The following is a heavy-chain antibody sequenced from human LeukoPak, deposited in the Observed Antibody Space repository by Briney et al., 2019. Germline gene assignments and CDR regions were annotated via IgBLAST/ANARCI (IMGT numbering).Heavy chain of an antibody. CDR3: AKDSTHPRPGIPIDRRPDY. V-gene: IGHV3-30*18. D-gene: IGHD6-13*01. Sequence: GGSLRLSCAASGFTFNSYGMYWVRQAPGKGLEWVAVISYDGNIRYYADSVKGRFTISRDNSKSTVYLQMNSLRAEDTAVYYCAKDSTHPRPGIPIDRRPDYWGQGTLVTVSS. CDR2: ISYDGNIR. J-gene: IGHJ4*02. CDR1: GFTFNSYG.